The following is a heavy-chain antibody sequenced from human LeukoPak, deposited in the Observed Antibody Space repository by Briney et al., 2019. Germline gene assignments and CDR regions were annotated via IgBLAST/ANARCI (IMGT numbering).Heavy chain of an antibody. V-gene: IGHV3-30*03. J-gene: IGHJ5*02. Sequence: GGSLRLSCAASGFTFSSYGMHWVRQAPGKGLEWVAAISYDGSNKFYADSVKGRFSISRDNSKDTLYLQMNSLRADDTAVYFCARGAVAGHNWFDPWGQGALVTVSS. CDR2: ISYDGSNK. D-gene: IGHD6-19*01. CDR1: GFTFSSYG. CDR3: ARGAVAGHNWFDP.